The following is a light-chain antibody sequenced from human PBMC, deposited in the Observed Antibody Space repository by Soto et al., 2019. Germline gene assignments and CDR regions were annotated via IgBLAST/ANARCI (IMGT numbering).Light chain of an antibody. CDR3: QTWGTGIHV. CDR2: LNSDGSH. Sequence: QPVLTQSPSASASLGASVKLTCTLSSGHSSYAIAWHQQQPEKGPRYLMKLNSDGSHSKGDGIPDRFSGSSSGAERYLIISSLQSEDEADYYCQTWGTGIHVFGTGTKVTV. V-gene: IGLV4-69*01. J-gene: IGLJ1*01. CDR1: SGHSSYA.